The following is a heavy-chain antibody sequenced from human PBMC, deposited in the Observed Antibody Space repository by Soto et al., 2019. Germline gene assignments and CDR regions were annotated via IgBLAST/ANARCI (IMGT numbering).Heavy chain of an antibody. V-gene: IGHV3-48*03. J-gene: IGHJ6*02. Sequence: EVQLEESGGGLVQPGGSLRLSCAASGFTFSSYEMNWVRQVPGKGLQWVSYIGTSETIRYYADSVKGRFTISRDNAKNSLYLQMNSLRAEDTAIYYCARETLTLFGGVRYNVYYGMDVWGLGTTVTVSS. CDR2: IGTSETIR. CDR1: GFTFSSYE. D-gene: IGHD3-3*01. CDR3: ARETLTLFGGVRYNVYYGMDV.